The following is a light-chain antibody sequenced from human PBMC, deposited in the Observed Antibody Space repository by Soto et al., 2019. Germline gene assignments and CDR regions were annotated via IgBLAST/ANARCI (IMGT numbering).Light chain of an antibody. CDR3: QSYDSGNRGV. Sequence: NFMLTQPQSVSESPGKTVTISCTGSSGSVSSNYVQWYQKRPGRAPTTVIYEDSRRPSGVPERFSGSVDSSSNSASLTISGVKPEDEADYYCQSYDSGNRGVFGGGTKLTVL. CDR1: SGSVSSNY. CDR2: EDS. J-gene: IGLJ2*01. V-gene: IGLV6-57*02.